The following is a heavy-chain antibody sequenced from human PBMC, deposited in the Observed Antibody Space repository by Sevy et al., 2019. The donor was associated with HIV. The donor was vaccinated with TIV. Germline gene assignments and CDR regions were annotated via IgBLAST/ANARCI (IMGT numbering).Heavy chain of an antibody. Sequence: GGSLRLSCGASGFTFNQAWMDWVRQAPGKGLEWVGRIKTKIYGGTTDYAAPVKGRFTISKDDSESTLYLQMNGLKTEDTAVYYCTDIGQVPSDHWGQGALVTVSS. CDR1: GFTFNQAW. V-gene: IGHV3-15*07. CDR3: TDIGQVPSDH. D-gene: IGHD3-10*01. CDR2: IKTKIYGGTT. J-gene: IGHJ4*02.